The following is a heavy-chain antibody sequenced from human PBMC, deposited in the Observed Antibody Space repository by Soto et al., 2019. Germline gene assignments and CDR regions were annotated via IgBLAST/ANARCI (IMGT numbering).Heavy chain of an antibody. CDR1: GFTFSSYA. D-gene: IGHD3-3*01. CDR3: AKAPPYYDFWSGYYDY. V-gene: IGHV3-23*01. CDR2: FSGGGGNT. Sequence: EVQLLESGGGLVQPGGSLRLSCAASGFTFSSYAMSWVRQAPGKGLEWVSTFSGGGGNTYYADSVKGRFTISRDNSKNTLYLQMNSLRAEDTAVYYCAKAPPYYDFWSGYYDYWGQGTLVTVSS. J-gene: IGHJ4*02.